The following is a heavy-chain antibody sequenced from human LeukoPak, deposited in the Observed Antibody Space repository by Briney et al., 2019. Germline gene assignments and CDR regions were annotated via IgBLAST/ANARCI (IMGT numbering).Heavy chain of an antibody. Sequence: GGSLRLSCAASGFTFSSYAMSWVRQAPGKGLEWVSAISGSGGSTYYADSVKGRFTISRDNSKNTLYLQMNSLRAEDATVYYCAKSPLSSGWPFYFDYWGQGTLVTVSS. J-gene: IGHJ4*02. CDR3: AKSPLSSGWPFYFDY. V-gene: IGHV3-23*01. D-gene: IGHD6-19*01. CDR1: GFTFSSYA. CDR2: ISGSGGST.